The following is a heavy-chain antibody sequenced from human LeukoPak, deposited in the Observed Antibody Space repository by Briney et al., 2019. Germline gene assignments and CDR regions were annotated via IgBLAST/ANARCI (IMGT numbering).Heavy chain of an antibody. V-gene: IGHV3-23*01. CDR1: GFSFSSYA. J-gene: IGHJ5*02. Sequence: GSLRLSCAASGFSFSSYAMTWVRQAPGKGLEWVSAITGSGANTFYADSVKGRFTISRDNSKNTLYLQMNSLRAEDAAVYYCARDFRSGFPNWFDPWGQGALVTVSS. CDR3: ARDFRSGFPNWFDP. D-gene: IGHD3-3*01. CDR2: ITGSGANT.